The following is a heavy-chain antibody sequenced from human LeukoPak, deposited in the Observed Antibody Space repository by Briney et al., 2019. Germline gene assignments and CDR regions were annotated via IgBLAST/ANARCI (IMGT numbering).Heavy chain of an antibody. J-gene: IGHJ4*02. Sequence: SETLSLTCAVYGGSFSGYYWSWIRQPPGMGLEWIGEINHSGSTNYNPSLKSRVTISVDTSKNQFSLKLSSVTAADTAVYYCASGVVVVPAAIRGPVDYWGQGTLVTVSS. V-gene: IGHV4-34*01. CDR3: ASGVVVVPAAIRGPVDY. D-gene: IGHD2-2*01. CDR1: GGSFSGYY. CDR2: INHSGST.